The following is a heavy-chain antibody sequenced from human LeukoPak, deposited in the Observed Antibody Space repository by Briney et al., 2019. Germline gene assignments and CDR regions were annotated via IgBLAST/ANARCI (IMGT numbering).Heavy chain of an antibody. CDR2: IYYSGST. CDR3: ARDQRAHAFDI. Sequence: LETLSLTCTVSGGSISSYYWSWIRQPPGKGLEWIGYIYYSGSTNYNPSLKSRVTISLDTSKNQFSLKLSSVTAADTAVYYCARDQRAHAFDIWGQGTMVTVSS. J-gene: IGHJ3*02. CDR1: GGSISSYY. V-gene: IGHV4-59*01.